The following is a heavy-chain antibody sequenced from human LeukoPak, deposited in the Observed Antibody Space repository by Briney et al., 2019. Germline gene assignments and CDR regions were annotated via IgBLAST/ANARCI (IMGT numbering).Heavy chain of an antibody. Sequence: ASVKVSCKASGGTFSSYAISWVRQAPGQGLEWMGGIIPIFGTANYAQKFQGRVTITADESTSTVYMELSSLRSEDTAVYYCARENYYDSWYYFDYWGQGTLVTVSS. CDR2: IIPIFGTA. D-gene: IGHD3-22*01. J-gene: IGHJ4*02. CDR1: GGTFSSYA. V-gene: IGHV1-69*13. CDR3: ARENYYDSWYYFDY.